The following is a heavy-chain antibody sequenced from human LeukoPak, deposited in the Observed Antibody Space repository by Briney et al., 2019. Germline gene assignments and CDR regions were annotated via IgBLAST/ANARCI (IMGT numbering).Heavy chain of an antibody. CDR1: GGSFSGYY. V-gene: IGHV4-34*01. D-gene: IGHD2-8*01. CDR3: ARVGCTNGVCYDGYFDY. J-gene: IGHJ4*02. CDR2: INHSGST. Sequence: SETLSLTCAVYGGSFSGYYWSWIRQPPGKGLEWIGEINHSGSTNYNPSLKSRVTISVDKSKNQFSLKLSSVTAADTAVYYCARVGCTNGVCYDGYFDYWGQGTLVTVSS.